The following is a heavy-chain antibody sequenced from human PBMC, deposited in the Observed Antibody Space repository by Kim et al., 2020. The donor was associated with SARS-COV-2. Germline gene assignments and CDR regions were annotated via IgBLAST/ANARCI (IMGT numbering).Heavy chain of an antibody. D-gene: IGHD5-18*01. V-gene: IGHV3-11*04. Sequence: GGSLRLSCAASGFTFSDYYMSWIRQAPGKGLEWVSYISSSGSTIYYADSVKGRFTISRDNAKNSLYLQMNSLRAEDTAVYYCARGRNTPRYGYERYYYYGMDVWGQGTTVTVSS. CDR3: ARGRNTPRYGYERYYYYGMDV. CDR2: ISSSGSTI. CDR1: GFTFSDYY. J-gene: IGHJ6*02.